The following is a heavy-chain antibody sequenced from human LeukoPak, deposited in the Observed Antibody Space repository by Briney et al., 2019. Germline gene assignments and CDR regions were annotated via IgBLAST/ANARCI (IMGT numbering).Heavy chain of an antibody. CDR2: ISGSGGST. CDR1: GFTFSSYA. D-gene: IGHD3-10*01. Sequence: GGSLRLSCAASGFTFSSYAMSWVRQAPGKGLEWVSAISGSGGSTYYADSVKGRFTISRDNSKNTLYLQMNSLRAEDTAVYYCAKGYYCGSGSHGDYFDYWGQGTLVTVSS. V-gene: IGHV3-23*01. CDR3: AKGYYCGSGSHGDYFDY. J-gene: IGHJ4*02.